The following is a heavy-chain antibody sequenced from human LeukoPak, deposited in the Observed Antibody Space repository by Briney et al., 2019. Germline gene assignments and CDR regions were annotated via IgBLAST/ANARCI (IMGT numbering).Heavy chain of an antibody. V-gene: IGHV3-15*01. CDR3: TSSIAVAGTHYFDY. D-gene: IGHD6-19*01. CDR1: GFTFSNAW. J-gene: IGHJ4*02. CDR2: IKSKTDGGTT. Sequence: GGSLRLSCAASGFTFSNAWMSWVRQAPGKELEWVGRIKSKTDGGTTDYAAPVKGRFTIPRDDSKNTLYLQMNSLKTEDTAVYYCTSSIAVAGTHYFDYWGQGTLVTVSS.